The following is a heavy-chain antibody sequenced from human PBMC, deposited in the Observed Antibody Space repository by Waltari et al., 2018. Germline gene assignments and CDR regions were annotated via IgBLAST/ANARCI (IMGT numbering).Heavy chain of an antibody. CDR3: ARVFGYYYYYMDV. D-gene: IGHD3-3*01. J-gene: IGHJ6*03. CDR2: INDSGRT. Sequence: QVQLQQWGAGLLKPSETLSLTCDVSGGSLSGYHWTWIRQPPGKGLEWIGEINDSGRTTYNPSLESRVTVSIDPANTPFSLRVRSVTAADTAVYYCARVFGYYYYYMDVWGKGTTVTISS. CDR1: GGSLSGYH. V-gene: IGHV4-34*02.